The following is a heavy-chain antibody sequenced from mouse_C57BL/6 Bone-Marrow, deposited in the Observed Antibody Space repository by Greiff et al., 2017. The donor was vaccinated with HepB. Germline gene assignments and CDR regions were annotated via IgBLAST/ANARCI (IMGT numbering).Heavy chain of an antibody. V-gene: IGHV1-15*01. CDR1: GYTFTDYE. Sequence: VKLQQSGAELVRPGASVTLSCKASGYTFTDYEMHWVKQTHVHGLEWIGAIDPETGGTAYNQKFKGKAILTADKSSSTAYMELRSLTSEDSAVYYCTRHDGYWYFDVWGTGTTVTVSS. CDR3: TRHDGYWYFDV. D-gene: IGHD2-3*01. J-gene: IGHJ1*03. CDR2: IDPETGGT.